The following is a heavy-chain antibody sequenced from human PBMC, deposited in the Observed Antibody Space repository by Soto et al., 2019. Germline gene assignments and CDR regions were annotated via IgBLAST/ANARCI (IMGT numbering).Heavy chain of an antibody. CDR1: GGTFSSYT. Sequence: QVQLVQSGAEVKKPGSSVKVSCKASGGTFSSYTISWVRQAPGQGLEWMGRIIPILGIANYAQKFQGRVTITADKSTSTAYRELSSLRSEDTAVYYCAREGTMIAPYDYWGQGTLVTVSS. J-gene: IGHJ4*02. CDR3: AREGTMIAPYDY. CDR2: IIPILGIA. V-gene: IGHV1-69*08. D-gene: IGHD3-22*01.